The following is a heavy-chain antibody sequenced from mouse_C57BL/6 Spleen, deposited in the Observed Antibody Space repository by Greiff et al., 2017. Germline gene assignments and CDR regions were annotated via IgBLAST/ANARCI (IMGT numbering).Heavy chain of an antibody. CDR1: GYAFSSYW. V-gene: IGHV1-80*01. D-gene: IGHD2-3*01. J-gene: IGHJ4*01. CDR2: IYPGDGDT. Sequence: QVQLQQSGAELVKPGASVKISCKASGYAFSSYWMNWVKQRPGTGLEWIGQIYPGDGDTNYNGKFKGKATLTADKSSSTAYMQLSSLTSEDSAVYFCARFYDGYYAYAMDYWGQGTSVTVSS. CDR3: ARFYDGYYAYAMDY.